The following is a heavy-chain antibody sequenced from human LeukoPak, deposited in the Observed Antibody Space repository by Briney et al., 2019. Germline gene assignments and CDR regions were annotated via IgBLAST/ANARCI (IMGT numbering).Heavy chain of an antibody. J-gene: IGHJ4*02. V-gene: IGHV3-23*01. CDR2: ISGSGSGGST. Sequence: GGTLRLSCAASGFTFSSSAMSWVRQAPGKGLEWVSNISGSGSGGSTYYADSAKGRFTISRDNSKNTLYLQMNSLRAEDTAVYYCAKSGYNRFDYWGQGTLVTVSS. CDR1: GFTFSSSA. D-gene: IGHD5-24*01. CDR3: AKSGYNRFDY.